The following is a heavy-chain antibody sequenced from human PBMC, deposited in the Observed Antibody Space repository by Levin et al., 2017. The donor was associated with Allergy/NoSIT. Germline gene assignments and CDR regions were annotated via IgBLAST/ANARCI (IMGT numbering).Heavy chain of an antibody. D-gene: IGHD5-18*01. CDR1: GFTVSSNY. CDR2: IYSGGST. V-gene: IGHV3-53*01. Sequence: GGSLRLSCAASGFTVSSNYMSWVRQAPGKGLEWVSVIYSGGSTYYADSVKGRFTISRDNSKNTLYLQMNSLRAEDTAVYYCARVDLIRGYSYGFFGWGQGTTVTVSS. J-gene: IGHJ6*02. CDR3: ARVDLIRGYSYGFFG.